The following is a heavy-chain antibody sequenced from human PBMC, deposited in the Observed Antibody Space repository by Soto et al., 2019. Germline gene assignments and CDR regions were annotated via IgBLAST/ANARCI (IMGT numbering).Heavy chain of an antibody. J-gene: IGHJ4*02. V-gene: IGHV3-33*01. D-gene: IGHD4-17*01. CDR2: IWYDGSNK. Sequence: GGSLRLSCAASGFTFSSYGMHWVRQAPGKGLEWVAVIWYDGSNKYYADSVKGRFTISRDNSKNTLYLQMNSLRAEDTAVYYCAREPSGFTVTTGDYWGQGTLVTVSS. CDR1: GFTFSSYG. CDR3: AREPSGFTVTTGDY.